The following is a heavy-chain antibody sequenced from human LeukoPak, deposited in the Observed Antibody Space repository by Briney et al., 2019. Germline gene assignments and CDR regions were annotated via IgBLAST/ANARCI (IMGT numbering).Heavy chain of an antibody. J-gene: IGHJ4*02. CDR2: ISSSSRYT. V-gene: IGHV3-11*05. Sequence: GGSLRLSCAASGFTFSDYYMSWIRQAPGKGLEWVSFISSSSRYTNYADSVKGRFTISRDNAKNSLYLQMNSLRAEDTAVYYCARAPPDYDTLTAEYYFDYWGQGTLVTVSS. CDR1: GFTFSDYY. CDR3: ARAPPDYDTLTAEYYFDY. D-gene: IGHD3-9*01.